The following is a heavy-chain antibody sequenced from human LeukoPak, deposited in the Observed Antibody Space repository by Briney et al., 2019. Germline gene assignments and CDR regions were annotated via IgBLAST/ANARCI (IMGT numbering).Heavy chain of an antibody. J-gene: IGHJ4*02. D-gene: IGHD2-2*01. CDR2: ISDYNGNT. Sequence: GASVKVSCKASGYTLTSYGISWVRQAPGQGLECMGWISDYNGNTDYAQKLQGRVTMTTDISTSTPYMELRSLRSDDTAVYYCARVRRYCSSTSCYAPLFDCWGQGTLVTVSS. CDR3: ARVRRYCSSTSCYAPLFDC. CDR1: GYTLTSYG. V-gene: IGHV1-18*01.